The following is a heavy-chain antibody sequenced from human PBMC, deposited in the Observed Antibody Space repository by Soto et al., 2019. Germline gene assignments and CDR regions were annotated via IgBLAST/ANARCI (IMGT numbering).Heavy chain of an antibody. CDR1: CRSISCSRYY. D-gene: IGHD5-18*01. J-gene: IGHJ6*02. Sequence: PSETLSLTCTVSCRSISCSRYYWGRIREPPGKGLEWIGSMFYSGSTYYNPSLKSRVTISVDTSKSQFSLKLSSVTAADTAVYYCTCIFSGGYGYGFYYYGMDVWGQGT. CDR3: TCIFSGGYGYGFYYYGMDV. V-gene: IGHV4-39*01. CDR2: MFYSGST.